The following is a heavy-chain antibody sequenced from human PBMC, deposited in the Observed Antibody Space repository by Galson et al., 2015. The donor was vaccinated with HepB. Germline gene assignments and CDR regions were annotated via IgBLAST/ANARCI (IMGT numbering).Heavy chain of an antibody. V-gene: IGHV3-74*01. D-gene: IGHD2-15*01. CDR3: ARGYCSGGSCYSDMRY. J-gene: IGHJ4*02. CDR2: INSDGSST. CDR1: GFTFSSYW. Sequence: SLRLSCAASGFTFSSYWIHWVRQAPGKGLVWVSRINSDGSSTSYADSVKGRFTISRDNAKNTLYLQMNSLRAEDTAVYYCARGYCSGGSCYSDMRYWGQGTLVTVSS.